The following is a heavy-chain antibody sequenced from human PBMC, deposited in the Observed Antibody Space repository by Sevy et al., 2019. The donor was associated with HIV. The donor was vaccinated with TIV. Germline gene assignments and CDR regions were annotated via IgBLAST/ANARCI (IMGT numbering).Heavy chain of an antibody. J-gene: IGHJ4*02. V-gene: IGHV3-21*01. D-gene: IGHD2-15*01. Sequence: GGSLRLSCAGSGFTFNSHTMNWVRQAPGKGLEWVSSISSSSSYIYYGDSVKGRFTISRDNAKSSLFLQMNSLRAEDTAVYYCARQPIVSPYYFDSWGQGTLVTVSS. CDR2: ISSSSSYI. CDR3: ARQPIVSPYYFDS. CDR1: GFTFNSHT.